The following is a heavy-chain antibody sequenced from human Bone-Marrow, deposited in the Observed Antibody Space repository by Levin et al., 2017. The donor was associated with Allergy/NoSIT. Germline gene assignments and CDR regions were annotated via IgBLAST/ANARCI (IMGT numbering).Heavy chain of an antibody. CDR2: ISGFGTST. D-gene: IGHD3-3*01. Sequence: GGSLRLSCAASGFSFSDYYMTWIRRAPGKGLECISYISGFGTSTFYADSVQGRFSISRDNAKNSLYLQMDSLRDDDTAVYYCARGDCLVWSGYYFDSWGQGTLVTVSS. J-gene: IGHJ4*02. CDR1: GFSFSDYY. CDR3: ARGDCLVWSGYYFDS. V-gene: IGHV3-11*01.